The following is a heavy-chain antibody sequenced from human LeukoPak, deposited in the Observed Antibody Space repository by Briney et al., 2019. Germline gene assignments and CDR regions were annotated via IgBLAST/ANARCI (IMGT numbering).Heavy chain of an antibody. V-gene: IGHV4-39*01. CDR1: GGSISSSSYY. CDR3: ASVGGRPYYYFDY. J-gene: IGHJ4*02. CDR2: IYYSGST. D-gene: IGHD3-16*01. Sequence: SETLSLTCTVSGGSISSSSYYWGWIRQPPGKGLEWIGSIYYSGSTYYNPSLKSRVTISVDTSKNQFSLKLSSVTAADTAVYYCASVGGRPYYYFDYWGQGTLVTVSS.